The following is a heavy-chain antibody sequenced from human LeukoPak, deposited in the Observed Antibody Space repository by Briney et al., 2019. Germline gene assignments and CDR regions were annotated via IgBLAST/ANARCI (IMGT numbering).Heavy chain of an antibody. CDR2: VYYSGST. CDR3: ARRSSWDYDFDY. D-gene: IGHD1-7*01. J-gene: IGHJ4*02. V-gene: IGHV4-59*02. CDR1: GGSVSGYY. Sequence: SETLSLTCVVSGGSVSGYYWGWIRQPPGRGLEWIGYVYYSGSTNYNPSLKSRVTMSVDTSKNQFSLKLSSVTAADTAVYYCARRSSWDYDFDYWGQGTLVTVSS.